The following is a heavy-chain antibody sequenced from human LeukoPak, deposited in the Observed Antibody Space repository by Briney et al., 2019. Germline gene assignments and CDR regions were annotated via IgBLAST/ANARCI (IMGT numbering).Heavy chain of an antibody. J-gene: IGHJ4*02. CDR1: EFPFSSYV. Sequence: GGSLRLSCAASEFPFSSYVMHWVRQVPGKGLVWVPRISHDGRSRTYADSVKGRFTISRDNAENTLYLQMNSLRVEDTAVYFCARDRDYIFFDYWGQGALVTVSS. CDR2: ISHDGRSR. V-gene: IGHV3-74*03. CDR3: ARDRDYIFFDY. D-gene: IGHD4-4*01.